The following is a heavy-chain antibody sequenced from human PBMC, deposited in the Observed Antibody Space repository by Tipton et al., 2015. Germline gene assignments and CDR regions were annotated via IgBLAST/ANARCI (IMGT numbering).Heavy chain of an antibody. CDR3: AKHLGLVGATEARGYFDY. CDR2: TSYDGSNK. D-gene: IGHD1-26*01. Sequence: SLRLSCAASGFIFRSYGMHWVRQAPGKGLEWVAVTSYDGSNKYYADSVKGRFTISRDNSKNALSLQMNSLRAEDTAVYYCAKHLGLVGATEARGYFDYWGQGTLVTVSS. J-gene: IGHJ4*02. CDR1: GFIFRSYG. V-gene: IGHV3-30*18.